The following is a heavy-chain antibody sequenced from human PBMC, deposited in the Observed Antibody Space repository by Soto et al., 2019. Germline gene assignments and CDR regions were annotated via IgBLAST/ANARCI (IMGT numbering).Heavy chain of an antibody. V-gene: IGHV5-51*01. CDR2: IYPGDSDT. CDR1: GYSFTSYW. CDR3: ARPPKGSVRYDSFDI. Sequence: GESLKISCKGSGYSFTSYWIGWVRQMPGKGLEWMGIIYPGDSDTRYSPSFQGQVTISADKSISTAYLQWSSLKASDTAMYSRARPPKGSVRYDSFDIWGQGTMVTVSS. D-gene: IGHD3-10*01. J-gene: IGHJ3*02.